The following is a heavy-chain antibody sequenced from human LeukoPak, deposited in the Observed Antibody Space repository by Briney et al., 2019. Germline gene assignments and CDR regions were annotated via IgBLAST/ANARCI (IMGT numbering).Heavy chain of an antibody. D-gene: IGHD1-26*01. CDR2: VSKTGNT. CDR1: GASLTTHY. J-gene: IGHJ4*02. CDR3: ARRGAPSKFYYFAS. Sequence: PSETLSLTCTVSGASLTTHYWAWIRQPPGKGLEWIGFVSKTGNTNYNASLKSRVTISADTSKNTFSLKLSSLTAADTAVYFCARRGAPSKFYYFASWGQGTLVTVSS. V-gene: IGHV4-59*08.